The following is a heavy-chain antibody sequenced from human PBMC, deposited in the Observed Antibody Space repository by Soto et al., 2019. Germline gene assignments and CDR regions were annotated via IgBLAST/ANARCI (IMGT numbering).Heavy chain of an antibody. Sequence: EVQLVESGGGLVQPGGSLRLSCAASGFTFSAYDMHWVRQATGKGLEWVSAIGTQHDTYYPESVKGRFTISRENAKNPLYLQMNSLRAGDTAVYYCARQASYWHGGGGWIDPWGQGTLVTVSS. D-gene: IGHD2-8*02. CDR1: GFTFSAYD. CDR3: ARQASYWHGGGGWIDP. CDR2: IGTQHDT. J-gene: IGHJ5*02. V-gene: IGHV3-13*01.